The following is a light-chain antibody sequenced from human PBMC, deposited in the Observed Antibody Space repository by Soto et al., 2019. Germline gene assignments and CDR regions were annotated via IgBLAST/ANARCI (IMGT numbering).Light chain of an antibody. CDR1: TSDVDDYKY. Sequence: QSALTQPASVSGSPGQSVTISCTGTTSDVDDYKYVSWYQQHPGKAPKLMIFDVSNRPSGVSNRFSGSKSGNTASLTISGLQAKDEADYYCSSYTSSTTLVVFGGGTKLTVL. CDR2: DVS. CDR3: SSYTSSTTLVV. J-gene: IGLJ3*02. V-gene: IGLV2-14*03.